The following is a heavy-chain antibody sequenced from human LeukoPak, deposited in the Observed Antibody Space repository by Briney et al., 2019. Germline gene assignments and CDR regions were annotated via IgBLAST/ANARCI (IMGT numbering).Heavy chain of an antibody. CDR1: GFTINNYA. J-gene: IGHJ3*02. V-gene: IGHV3-48*01. D-gene: IGHD6-13*01. CDR3: ARDTLIAAARTFDI. CDR2: ISRSSDEI. Sequence: GGSLRLSCAASGFTINNYAVNWVRQAPGKGPEWISYISRSSDEIFYADSVKGRFTISRDNAKNSLYLQMNSLRAEDTAVYYCARDTLIAAARTFDIWGQGTMVTVSS.